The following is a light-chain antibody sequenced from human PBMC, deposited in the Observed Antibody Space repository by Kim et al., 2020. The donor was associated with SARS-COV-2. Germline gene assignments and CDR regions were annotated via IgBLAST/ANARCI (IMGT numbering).Light chain of an antibody. CDR3: QKYNSAPRT. CDR2: AAS. V-gene: IGKV1-27*01. Sequence: AYVGDRVPITCRASQGISNYLAWYQQKPGKVPKLLIYAASTLQSGVPSRFSGSGSGTDFTLTISSLQPEDVATYYCQKYNSAPRTFGQGTKVDIK. J-gene: IGKJ1*01. CDR1: QGISNY.